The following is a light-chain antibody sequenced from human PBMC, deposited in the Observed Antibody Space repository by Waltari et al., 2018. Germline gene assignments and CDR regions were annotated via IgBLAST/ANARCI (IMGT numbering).Light chain of an antibody. CDR2: RAS. Sequence: TVVTQSPATLSVSPGERATLSSTTTQSIGSSLAWYQQKPGQAPRLLLYRASTRATGIPDRFCGSGSETEFTLTISSLQSEDFAVYYCQQYNNWPPGTFGQGTKVE. J-gene: IGKJ1*01. CDR1: QSIGSS. V-gene: IGKV3-15*01. CDR3: QQYNNWPPGT.